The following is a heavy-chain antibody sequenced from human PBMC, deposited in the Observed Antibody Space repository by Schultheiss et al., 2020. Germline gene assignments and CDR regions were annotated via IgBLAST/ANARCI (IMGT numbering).Heavy chain of an antibody. CDR3: ARDQSGYSYGFYY. V-gene: IGHV3-33*01. D-gene: IGHD5-18*01. J-gene: IGHJ4*02. CDR2: IWYDGSNK. Sequence: GGSLRLSCAASGFTFSSYGMHWVRQAPGKGLEWVAVIWYDGSNKYYADSVKGRFTISRDNSKNTLYLQMNSLRAEDTAVYYCARDQSGYSYGFYYWGQGTLVTVSS. CDR1: GFTFSSYG.